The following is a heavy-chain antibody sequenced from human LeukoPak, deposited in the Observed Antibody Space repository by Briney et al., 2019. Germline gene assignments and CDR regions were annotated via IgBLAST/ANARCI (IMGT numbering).Heavy chain of an antibody. Sequence: SETLSLTCAVYGGSFSGYYWSWIRQPPGKGLEWIGEINHSGSTYYKPSLKSRFTISVDTSKNQFSLKLSSVTDADTAVYYCARGKEYSYGFYYYYYMDVWGKGTTVTVSS. V-gene: IGHV4-34*01. D-gene: IGHD5-18*01. J-gene: IGHJ6*03. CDR2: INHSGST. CDR3: ARGKEYSYGFYYYYYMDV. CDR1: GGSFSGYY.